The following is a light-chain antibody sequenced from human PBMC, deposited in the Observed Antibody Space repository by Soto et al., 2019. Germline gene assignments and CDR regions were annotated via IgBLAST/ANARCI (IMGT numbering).Light chain of an antibody. Sequence: EIVMTQSPATLFVSPGETATLSCRASQSVGSAVAWYQHKPGQAPRLLIVAASIRATGVPGRFSGGGSGTEFTLTLSCLQFKDFPVDYCQQYKSWPPLAFGGGTTVEIK. CDR1: QSVGSA. CDR2: AAS. J-gene: IGKJ4*01. V-gene: IGKV3-15*01. CDR3: QQYKSWPPLA.